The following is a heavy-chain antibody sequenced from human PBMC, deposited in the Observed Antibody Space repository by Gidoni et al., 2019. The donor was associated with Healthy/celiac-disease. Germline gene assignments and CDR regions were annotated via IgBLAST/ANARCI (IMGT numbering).Heavy chain of an antibody. CDR2: FDREDGET. J-gene: IGHJ4*02. D-gene: IGHD3-3*01. CDR3: ATDLSFGGFRAEGADY. CDR1: GYNLTELS. Sequence: QVRLVQSGAEVKKPGASVKVSCKVSGYNLTELSMHWVRQEPGKELEWMGGFDREDGETIYAQKFQGRVTMTEDTSTDTAYMELSSLRSEDTAVYYCATDLSFGGFRAEGADYWGQGTLVTVSS. V-gene: IGHV1-24*01.